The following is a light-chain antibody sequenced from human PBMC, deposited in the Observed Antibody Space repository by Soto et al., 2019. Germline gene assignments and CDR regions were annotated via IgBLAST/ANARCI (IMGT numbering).Light chain of an antibody. CDR1: QSVSSSY. V-gene: IGKV3-15*01. CDR3: QQYNNWPQT. CDR2: GAS. Sequence: EIVLTQSPATLSLSPGERATLSCRASQSVSSSYLAWYQQKPGQAPRLLIYGASTRATSIPARFSGSGSGTEFTLTISSLQSEDFAVYYCQQYNNWPQTFGQGTKV. J-gene: IGKJ1*01.